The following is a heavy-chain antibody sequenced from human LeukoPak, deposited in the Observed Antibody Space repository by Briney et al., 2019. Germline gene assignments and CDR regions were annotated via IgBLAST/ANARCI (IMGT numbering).Heavy chain of an antibody. D-gene: IGHD3-10*01. CDR2: ISYDGSNK. V-gene: IGHV3-30*18. CDR3: AKDNTYYGSGSHDY. CDR1: GFTFSSYG. J-gene: IGHJ4*02. Sequence: GGSLRLSCAASGFTFSSYGMHWVRQAPGKGLEWVAVISYDGSNKYYADSVKGRFTISRDSSKNTLYLQMNSLRAEDTAVYYCAKDNTYYGSGSHDYWGQGTLVTVSS.